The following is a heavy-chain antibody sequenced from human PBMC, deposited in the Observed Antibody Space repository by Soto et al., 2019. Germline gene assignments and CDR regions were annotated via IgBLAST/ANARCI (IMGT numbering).Heavy chain of an antibody. J-gene: IGHJ3*02. Sequence: GGSLRLSCAASGFPVSSNYMSWVRPAPGKGLEWVSVIYSGGSTYYADSVKGRFNISRDKYKNTLYLQMISLRDEDTAVYYCARVSVTTLGDAFDIWGQGTMVTVSS. CDR1: GFPVSSNY. D-gene: IGHD4-17*01. CDR3: ARVSVTTLGDAFDI. V-gene: IGHV3-66*01. CDR2: IYSGGST.